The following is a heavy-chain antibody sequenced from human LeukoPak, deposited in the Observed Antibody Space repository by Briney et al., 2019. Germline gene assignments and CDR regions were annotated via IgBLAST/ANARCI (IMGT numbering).Heavy chain of an antibody. D-gene: IGHD2-15*01. J-gene: IGHJ4*02. CDR2: FTYIGST. CDR1: GGSISSYS. CDR3: ARQARDCSGGTCYESLDY. Sequence: SETLSLTCTVSGGSISSYSWSWIRQPPGKGLEWIGYFTYIGSTKYNPSLKSRVTISVDTSKNQLSLKARSVTAADTAVYYCARQARDCSGGTCYESLDYWGQGTLVTVSS. V-gene: IGHV4-59*08.